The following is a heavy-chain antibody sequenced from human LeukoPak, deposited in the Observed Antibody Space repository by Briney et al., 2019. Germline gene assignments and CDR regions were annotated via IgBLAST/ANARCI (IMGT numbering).Heavy chain of an antibody. CDR1: GGSISSSSYY. J-gene: IGHJ4*02. CDR2: IYYSGST. D-gene: IGHD3-3*01. CDR3: ASYDFWSGNYYFDY. Sequence: SETLSLTCTVSGGSISSSSYYWGWIRQPPGKGLEWIGSIYYSGSTYYNPSLKSRVTISVDTSKHQFSLKLSSVTAADTAVYYCASYDFWSGNYYFDYWGQGTLVTVSS. V-gene: IGHV4-39*07.